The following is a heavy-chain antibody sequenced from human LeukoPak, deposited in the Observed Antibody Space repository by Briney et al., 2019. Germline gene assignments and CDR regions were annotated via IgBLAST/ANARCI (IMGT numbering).Heavy chain of an antibody. CDR1: GFTFSSYS. D-gene: IGHD3-3*01. Sequence: PGGSLRLSCAASGFTFSSYSMNWVRQAPGKGLEWVSYISSSSSTIYYSDSVKGRFTISRDNAKNSLHLQMNSLRAEDTAVYYCAGDEENFWSGSDFDYWGQGTLVTVSS. J-gene: IGHJ4*02. V-gene: IGHV3-48*01. CDR3: AGDEENFWSGSDFDY. CDR2: ISSSSSTI.